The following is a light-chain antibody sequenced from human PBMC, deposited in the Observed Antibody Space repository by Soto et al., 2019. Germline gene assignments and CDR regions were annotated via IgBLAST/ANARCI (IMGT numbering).Light chain of an antibody. V-gene: IGLV1-40*01. CDR3: QSYDSSVSKVV. J-gene: IGLJ2*01. CDR2: GNS. CDR1: SSNIGAGYD. Sequence: QSVLTQPPSVSGAPGQRVTISCTGSSSNIGAGYDVHWYQQLPGTAPKLLIYGNSNRPSGVPDRFSGSKSGTSASLAITGLQAEDEADYYCQSYDSSVSKVVFGGGTQLTV.